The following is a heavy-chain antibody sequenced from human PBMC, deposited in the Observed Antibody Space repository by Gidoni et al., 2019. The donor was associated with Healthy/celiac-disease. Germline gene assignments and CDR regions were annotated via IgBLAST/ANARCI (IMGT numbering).Heavy chain of an antibody. CDR1: GYTFTSYY. CDR3: ARDREDVVVTARGANDAFDI. V-gene: IGHV1-46*01. Sequence: QVQLVQSGAEVKKPGASVKVSCKASGYTFTSYYIHWVRQAPGQGLEWMGIINPSGGSTSYAQKFQGRVTMTRDTSTSTVYMELSSLRSEDTAVYYCARDREDVVVTARGANDAFDIWGQGTMVTVSS. CDR2: INPSGGST. J-gene: IGHJ3*02. D-gene: IGHD2-21*02.